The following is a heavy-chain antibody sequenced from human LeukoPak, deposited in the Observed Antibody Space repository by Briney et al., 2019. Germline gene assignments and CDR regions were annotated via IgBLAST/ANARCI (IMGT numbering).Heavy chain of an antibody. CDR2: ITWSNGER. CDR3: AKSLRNGSGWASDY. D-gene: IGHD6-19*01. CDR1: GLTVDVYA. J-gene: IGHJ4*02. V-gene: IGHV3-9*01. Sequence: PGRSLRLSCAASGLTVDVYAVHWVRQAPGKGLEWVSGITWSNGERAYADSVKGRFTISRDNAKMYLQMNSLRTEDTAVYYCAKSLRNGSGWASDYWGQGTLVTVSS.